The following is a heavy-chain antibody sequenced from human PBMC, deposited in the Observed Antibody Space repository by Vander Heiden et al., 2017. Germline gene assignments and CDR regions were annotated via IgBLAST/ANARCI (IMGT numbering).Heavy chain of an antibody. CDR1: GFTFSSYG. CDR3: AKDRVGATIFDP. J-gene: IGHJ5*02. Sequence: QVQLVESGGGVVQPGRSLRLSCAASGFTFSSYGMHWVRQAPGKGLEWVAVISYDGSNKYYADSVKGRFTISRDNSKNTLYLQMNSLRAEDTAVYYCAKDRVGATIFDPWGQGTLVTVSS. V-gene: IGHV3-30*18. CDR2: ISYDGSNK. D-gene: IGHD1-26*01.